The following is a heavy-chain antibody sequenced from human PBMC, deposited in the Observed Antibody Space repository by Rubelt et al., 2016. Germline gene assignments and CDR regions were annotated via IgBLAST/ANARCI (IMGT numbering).Heavy chain of an antibody. J-gene: IGHJ5*02. D-gene: IGHD2-15*01. Sequence: GWIRQPPGKGLEWIGSIYYSGTTYYNPSLKSRVTISLDTSKNQFSLKLSSVTAADTAVYYCAREPGYCSGGSCYGGWFDPWGQGTLVTVSS. V-gene: IGHV4-39*02. CDR3: AREPGYCSGGSCYGGWFDP. CDR2: IYYSGTT.